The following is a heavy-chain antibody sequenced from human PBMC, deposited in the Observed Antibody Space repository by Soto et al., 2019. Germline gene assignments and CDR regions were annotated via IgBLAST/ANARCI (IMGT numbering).Heavy chain of an antibody. Sequence: GGSLRLSCAASGFTFSSYAMSWVRQAPGKGLEWASAISGSGGSTYYADSVKGRFTISRDNSKNTLYLQMNSLRAEDTAVYYCAKDVVGATFYYFDYWGQGTLVTAPQ. CDR2: ISGSGGST. D-gene: IGHD1-26*01. V-gene: IGHV3-23*01. CDR1: GFTFSSYA. CDR3: AKDVVGATFYYFDY. J-gene: IGHJ4*02.